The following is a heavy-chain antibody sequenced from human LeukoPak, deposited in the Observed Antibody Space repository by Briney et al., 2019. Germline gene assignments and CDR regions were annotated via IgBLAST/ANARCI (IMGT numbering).Heavy chain of an antibody. Sequence: GRSLRLSCAASGCTFSSYAMHWVRRAPGKGLEWVAVISYDGSNKYYADSVKGRFTISRDNSKNTLYLQMNSLRAEDTAVYYCARDGQLYYDYVWGSYLDYWGQGTLVTVSS. J-gene: IGHJ4*02. CDR2: ISYDGSNK. D-gene: IGHD3-16*02. CDR3: ARDGQLYYDYVWGSYLDY. V-gene: IGHV3-30-3*01. CDR1: GCTFSSYA.